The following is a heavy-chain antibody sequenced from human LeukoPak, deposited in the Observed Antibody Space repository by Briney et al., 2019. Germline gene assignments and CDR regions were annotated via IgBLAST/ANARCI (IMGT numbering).Heavy chain of an antibody. J-gene: IGHJ5*02. Sequence: SETLSLTCTVSGGSLSSGGSYWSWIRQHPGNGLEWIGYIYYSGSTYYNPSLKSRVTISVDTSKNQFSLKLSSVTAADTAVYYCARGGSSSWVESWFDPWGQGTLVTVSS. CDR2: IYYSGST. D-gene: IGHD6-13*01. CDR3: ARGGSSSWVESWFDP. CDR1: GGSLSSGGSY. V-gene: IGHV4-31*03.